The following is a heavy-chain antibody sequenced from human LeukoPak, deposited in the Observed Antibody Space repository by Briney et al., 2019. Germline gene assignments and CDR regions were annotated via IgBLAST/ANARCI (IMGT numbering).Heavy chain of an antibody. V-gene: IGHV3-33*08. J-gene: IGHJ4*02. D-gene: IGHD3-16*02. CDR1: GFTFSSFG. Sequence: GGSLRLSCAASGFTFSSFGMHWVRRAPGKGLEWVAFMSIDEDGGKTYFADSVKGRFTISRDNAKNSLYLQMNSLRAEDTAVYYCARAHHRRVYDYVWGSYPYWGQGTLVTVSS. CDR3: ARAHHRRVYDYVWGSYPY. CDR2: MSIDEDGGKT.